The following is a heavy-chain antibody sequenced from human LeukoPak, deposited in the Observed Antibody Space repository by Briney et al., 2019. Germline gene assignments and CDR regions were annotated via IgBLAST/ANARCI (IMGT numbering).Heavy chain of an antibody. J-gene: IGHJ4*02. V-gene: IGHV4-39*01. CDR2: IYYSGST. D-gene: IGHD2-15*01. CDR3: ARPGYCSGGSCYLRY. CDR1: GGSISSSSYY. Sequence: SEILSLTCTVSGGSISSSSYYWGWIRQPPGKGLEWIGSIYYSGSTYYNPSLKSRVTISVDTSKNQFSLKLSSVTAADTAVYYCARPGYCSGGSCYLRYWGQGTLVTVSS.